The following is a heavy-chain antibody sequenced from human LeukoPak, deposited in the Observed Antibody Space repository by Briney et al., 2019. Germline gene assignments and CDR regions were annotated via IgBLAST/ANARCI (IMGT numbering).Heavy chain of an antibody. J-gene: IGHJ3*02. D-gene: IGHD2-15*01. CDR1: GYTFTSYY. Sequence: ASAKVSCKASGYTFTSYYMHWVRQAPGQGLEWMGIIHPSGGSTSSAQKFQGRVSMTRDTSTSTVYMELSSLRSEDTAVYFCARVGGAHAFDTWGQGTMVTVSS. CDR3: ARVGGAHAFDT. V-gene: IGHV1-46*01. CDR2: IHPSGGST.